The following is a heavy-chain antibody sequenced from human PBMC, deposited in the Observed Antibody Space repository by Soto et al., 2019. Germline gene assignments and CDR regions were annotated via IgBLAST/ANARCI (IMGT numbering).Heavy chain of an antibody. V-gene: IGHV1-18*01. CDR3: ARFYCSGGSCYAFDY. D-gene: IGHD2-15*01. J-gene: IGHJ4*02. Sequence: ASVKVSCKASGYTFTSYGISWVRQAPGQGLEWMGWISAYNGNTNYAQKLQGRVTMTTDTSTSTAYMELRSRGSDGTAGYYGARFYCSGGSCYAFDYWGQGTLVTVSS. CDR2: ISAYNGNT. CDR1: GYTFTSYG.